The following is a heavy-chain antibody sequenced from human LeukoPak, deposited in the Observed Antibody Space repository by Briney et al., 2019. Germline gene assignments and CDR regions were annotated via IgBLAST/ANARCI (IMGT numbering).Heavy chain of an antibody. CDR2: FFYSGST. J-gene: IGHJ4*02. D-gene: IGHD1-1*01. CDR1: GASLSSGGYF. Sequence: PSETLSLTRTVSGASLSSGGYFCGWIRQHPWKGLEWMGYFFYSGSTYYNPSLKSRVTISVDTSKNQISLKLSSVTAADTAVYYCARAPGSAYNAYYFDYGGQGTLVTVSS. V-gene: IGHV4-31*03. CDR3: ARAPGSAYNAYYFDY.